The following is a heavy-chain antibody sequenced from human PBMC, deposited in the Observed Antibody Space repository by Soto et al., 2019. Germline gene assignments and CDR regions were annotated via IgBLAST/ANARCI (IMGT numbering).Heavy chain of an antibody. V-gene: IGHV4-59*11. CDR2: IHYSGST. CDR3: ARDLEEELATLPTNTLASYGMDV. Sequence: TLSLTCTVSGGSISSHYWSWIRQPPGKGLEWIGFIHYSGSTNYNPSLKGRVTISVDTSKNQFSLKLSSVTAADTAVYYCARDLEEELATLPTNTLASYGMDVWGQGTTVTVSS. J-gene: IGHJ6*02. D-gene: IGHD3-16*01. CDR1: GGSISSHY.